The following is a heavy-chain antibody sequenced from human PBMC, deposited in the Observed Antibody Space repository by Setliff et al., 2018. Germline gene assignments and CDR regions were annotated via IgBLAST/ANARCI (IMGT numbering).Heavy chain of an antibody. J-gene: IGHJ4*02. CDR1: GYTFTSHY. Sequence: ASVKVSCKASGYTFTSHYMHWVRQAPGLGLEWMGTINPSSGRTSYAQKFQGRVTMTRDTSTSTVYMDMSSLRSEDTAVYYCARLGPTYYNFWSGYYRYWGQGTLVTVSS. V-gene: IGHV1-46*01. D-gene: IGHD3-3*01. CDR2: INPSSGRT. CDR3: ARLGPTYYNFWSGYYRY.